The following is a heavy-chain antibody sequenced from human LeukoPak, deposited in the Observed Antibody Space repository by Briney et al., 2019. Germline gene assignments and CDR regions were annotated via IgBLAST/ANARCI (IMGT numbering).Heavy chain of an antibody. CDR2: IYYSGST. CDR1: RASISTGNFR. D-gene: IGHD3-10*01. J-gene: IGHJ4*02. V-gene: IGHV4-61*10. Sequence: SETLSLTCTVSRASISTGNFRWSWIRQPAGKGPEWIGYIYYSGSTNYNPSLKSRVTISVDTSKNQFSLKLSSVTAADTAVYYCARHPRWFESYYFDYWGQGTLVTVSS. CDR3: ARHPRWFESYYFDY.